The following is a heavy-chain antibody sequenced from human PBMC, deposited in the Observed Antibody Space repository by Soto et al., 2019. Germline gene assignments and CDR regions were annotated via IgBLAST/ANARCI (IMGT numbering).Heavy chain of an antibody. CDR2: TYYRSKWYN. D-gene: IGHD6-13*01. CDR3: ARGIGSSWSRWFDP. CDR1: GDSFSSNSFA. V-gene: IGHV6-1*01. J-gene: IGHJ5*02. Sequence: NPXESLSLTCAISGDSFSSNSFAWNWIRQSPSRGLEWLGRTYYRSKWYNDYAVSVKSRITINPDTSKNQFSLQLNSVTPEDTAVYYCARGIGSSWSRWFDPWGQRTLVTVSS.